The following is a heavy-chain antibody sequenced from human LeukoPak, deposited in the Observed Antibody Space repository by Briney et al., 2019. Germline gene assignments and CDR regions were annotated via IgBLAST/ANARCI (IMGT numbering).Heavy chain of an antibody. D-gene: IGHD6-19*01. J-gene: IGHJ4*02. Sequence: GGSLRLSCAVSGLTFSTYSMSWGRQGPGEGVEWVSSIYNSGAKIFYADSVKGRFTNSRDNSKNMLYLQMNSLRVEDTAVYYCAKDVAPDSGWDLDYWGQGTLVTVSS. CDR1: GLTFSTYS. CDR3: AKDVAPDSGWDLDY. CDR2: IYNSGAKI. V-gene: IGHV3-23*01.